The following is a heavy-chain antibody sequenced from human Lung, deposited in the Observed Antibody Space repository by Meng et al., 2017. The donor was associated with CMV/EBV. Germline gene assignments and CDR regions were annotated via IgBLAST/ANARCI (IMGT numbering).Heavy chain of an antibody. J-gene: IGHJ6*02. V-gene: IGHV1-69*10. CDR3: ARERADYYDSSGYYYVPYYYYYGMDV. CDR2: IIPILGIA. Sequence: SVTLSFPASFLPFLLSAISWVRQAPGQGLEWMGGIIPILGIANYAQKFQGRVTITADKSTSTAYMELSSLRSEDTAVYYCARERADYYDSSGYYYVPYYYYYGMDVWGQGTTVT. D-gene: IGHD3-22*01. CDR1: FLPFLLSA.